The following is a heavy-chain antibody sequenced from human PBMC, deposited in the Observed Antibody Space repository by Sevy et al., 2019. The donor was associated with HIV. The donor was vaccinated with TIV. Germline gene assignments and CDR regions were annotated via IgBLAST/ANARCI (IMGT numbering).Heavy chain of an antibody. CDR2: PKSKTDGGTT. D-gene: IGHD3-3*01. V-gene: IGHV3-15*01. CDR1: GFTFSNAW. CDR3: TTELDYDFWSGYYTAIDY. J-gene: IGHJ4*02. Sequence: GGSLRLSCAASGFTFSNAWMSWVRLAPGKGLEWVGHPKSKTDGGTTDYAAPVKGRFTISRDDSKNTLYLQMNSLKTEDTAVYYCTTELDYDFWSGYYTAIDYWGQGTLVTVSS.